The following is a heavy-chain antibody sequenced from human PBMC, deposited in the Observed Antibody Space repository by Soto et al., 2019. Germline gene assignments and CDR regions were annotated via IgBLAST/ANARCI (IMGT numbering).Heavy chain of an antibody. CDR1: GYSFTSYW. V-gene: IGHV5-51*01. CDR2: IYPGDSDT. Sequence: PGESLKISCKGSGYSFTSYWIGWVRQMPGKGLEWMGIIYPGDSDTRYSPSFQGQVTISADKSISTAYLQWSSLKASDTAMYHCARHAKIPYGFWSGVTYYYYIDVLAKGTTLTVS. D-gene: IGHD3-3*01. CDR3: ARHAKIPYGFWSGVTYYYYIDV. J-gene: IGHJ6*03.